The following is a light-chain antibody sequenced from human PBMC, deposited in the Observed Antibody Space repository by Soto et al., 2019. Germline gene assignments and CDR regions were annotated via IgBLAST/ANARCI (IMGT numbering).Light chain of an antibody. V-gene: IGKV3-20*01. Sequence: EIVLTQSPGTLSLSPGERAALSCRASQNVGASYIAWYQQKPGQAPRLLMYGASRRATGIADRFSGRGSGTDFTLTITRLEPEDFAVYYCQKYGGPPSTFGQGTKLEI. CDR3: QKYGGPPST. J-gene: IGKJ2*01. CDR1: QNVGASY. CDR2: GAS.